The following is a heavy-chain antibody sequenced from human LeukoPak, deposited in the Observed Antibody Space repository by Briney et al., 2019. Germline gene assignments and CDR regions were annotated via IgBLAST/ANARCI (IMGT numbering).Heavy chain of an antibody. V-gene: IGHV4-59*01. CDR3: ARVRREHIVVVTAPGAFDI. J-gene: IGHJ3*02. D-gene: IGHD2-21*02. Sequence: SETLSLTCTVPGDSISSYYWSWIRQPPGKGLEWIGYIYYSGSTNYNPSLKSRVTISVDTSKNQFSLKLSSVTAADTAVYYCARVRREHIVVVTAPGAFDIWGQGTMVTVSS. CDR2: IYYSGST. CDR1: GDSISSYY.